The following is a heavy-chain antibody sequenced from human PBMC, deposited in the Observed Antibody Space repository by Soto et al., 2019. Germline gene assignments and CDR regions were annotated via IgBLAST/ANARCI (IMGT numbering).Heavy chain of an antibody. CDR3: ARHGGTPDLYFDY. V-gene: IGHV3-20*04. J-gene: IGHJ4*02. CDR1: GFIFGAHA. D-gene: IGHD3-16*01. CDR2: INWIGGST. Sequence: GGSLRLSCAASGFIFGAHAMSWVRQAPGKGLEWVSAINWIGGSTNYADSMKDRFTISRDNAKNSLYLQMSSLRAEDTALYYCARHGGTPDLYFDYWGQGTPVTVSS.